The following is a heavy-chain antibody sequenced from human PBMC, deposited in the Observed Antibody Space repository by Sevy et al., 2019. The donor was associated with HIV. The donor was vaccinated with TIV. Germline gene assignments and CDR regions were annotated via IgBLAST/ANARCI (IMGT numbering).Heavy chain of an antibody. Sequence: GGSLRLSCAASGFTFSTYSMNWVRQAPGKGLEWVSSISSRSSHIYYADSVKGRFTVSRDNAKNSVYLQMNSLRAGDTAMYYCTRARGGVAASGDYWGQGTLVTVSS. D-gene: IGHD6-13*01. J-gene: IGHJ4*02. CDR3: TRARGGVAASGDY. CDR1: GFTFSTYS. V-gene: IGHV3-21*06. CDR2: ISSRSSHI.